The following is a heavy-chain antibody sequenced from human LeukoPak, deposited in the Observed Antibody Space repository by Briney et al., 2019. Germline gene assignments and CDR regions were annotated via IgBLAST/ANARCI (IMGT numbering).Heavy chain of an antibody. Sequence: SETLSLTCTVSGGSVSSGSYYWSWIRQPPGKGLEWIGYIYYGGSTNYNPSLKSRVTISVDTSKNQFSLKLSSVTAADTAVYYCAVDTVDRRGFDYWGQGTLVTVSS. D-gene: IGHD4-23*01. J-gene: IGHJ4*02. CDR3: AVDTVDRRGFDY. CDR2: IYYGGST. V-gene: IGHV4-61*01. CDR1: GGSVSSGSYY.